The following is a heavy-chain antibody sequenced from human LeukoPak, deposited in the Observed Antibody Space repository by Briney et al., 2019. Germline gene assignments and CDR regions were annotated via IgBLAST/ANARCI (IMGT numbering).Heavy chain of an antibody. J-gene: IGHJ3*02. CDR1: GFTFSSYG. CDR3: ARDADCSGGSCYFSRGQHDAFDI. CDR2: IWYDGSNK. Sequence: PGGSLRLSCAASGFTFSSYGMHWVRQAPGKGLEWVAVIWYDGSNKYYADSVKGRFTISRDNSKNTLYLQMNSLRAEDTAVYYCARDADCSGGSCYFSRGQHDAFDIWGQGTMVTVSS. V-gene: IGHV3-33*01. D-gene: IGHD2-15*01.